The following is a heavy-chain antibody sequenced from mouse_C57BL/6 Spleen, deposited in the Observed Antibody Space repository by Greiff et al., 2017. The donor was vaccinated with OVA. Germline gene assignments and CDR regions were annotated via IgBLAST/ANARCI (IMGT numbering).Heavy chain of an antibody. J-gene: IGHJ2*01. D-gene: IGHD3-2*02. V-gene: IGHV1-50*01. CDR3: ARKGRQLRLFDY. CDR2: IDPSDSYT. CDR1: GYTFNSYW. Sequence: QVQLQQPGAELVKPGASVKLSCKASGYTFNSYWMQWVKQRPGQGLAWIGEIDPSDSYTNYNQKFKGKATLTVDTSSSTADMQLSSRTSEDSAVYYCARKGRQLRLFDYWGQGTTRTVSS.